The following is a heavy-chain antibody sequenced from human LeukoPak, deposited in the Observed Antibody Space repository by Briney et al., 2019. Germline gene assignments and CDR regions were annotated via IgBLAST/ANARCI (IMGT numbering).Heavy chain of an antibody. CDR3: ARDGCSTSCYAPYYYYGMDV. V-gene: IGHV3-30*19. CDR1: GFTFSSYG. Sequence: GGSLRLSCAASGFTFSSYGMHWVRQAPGKGLEWVAVIWYDGSNKYYADSVKGRFTISRDNSKNTLYLQMNSLRAEDTAVYYYARDGCSTSCYAPYYYYGMDVWGQGTTVTVSS. CDR2: IWYDGSNK. J-gene: IGHJ6*02. D-gene: IGHD2-2*01.